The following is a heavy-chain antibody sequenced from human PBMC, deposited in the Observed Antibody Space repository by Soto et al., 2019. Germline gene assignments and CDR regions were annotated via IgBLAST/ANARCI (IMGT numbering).Heavy chain of an antibody. D-gene: IGHD1-26*01. CDR3: VRDVVGAPTFDY. Sequence: EVQLVESGGGLVQPGGSLRLSCAASGFMFSSYEMNWVRQTPGKGLEWVSYIGISGNTIYYADSVKGRFTISRDNAKNSLYLQMNSLRAEETAVYYCVRDVVGAPTFDYWGQGTLVTVSS. V-gene: IGHV3-48*03. CDR1: GFMFSSYE. CDR2: IGISGNTI. J-gene: IGHJ4*02.